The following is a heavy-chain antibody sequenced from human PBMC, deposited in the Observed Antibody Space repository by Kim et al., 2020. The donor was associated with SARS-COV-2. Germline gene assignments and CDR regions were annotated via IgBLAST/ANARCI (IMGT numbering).Heavy chain of an antibody. CDR1: GFTFSNYG. D-gene: IGHD3-10*01. CDR2: ISHDGSNK. J-gene: IGHJ4*02. Sequence: GGSLRLSCAVSGFTFSNYGMQWVRQAPGKGLEWVAVISHDGSNKYYGDSVKGRFTISRDNSKKTLYLQMNSLRFEDTAVYYCPPGHDYGSGSYSATGLDYWGQGKLVVVSS. CDR3: PPGHDYGSGSYSATGLDY. V-gene: IGHV3-30*03.